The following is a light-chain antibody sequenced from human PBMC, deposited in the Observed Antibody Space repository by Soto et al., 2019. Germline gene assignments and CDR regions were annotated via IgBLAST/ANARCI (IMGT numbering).Light chain of an antibody. V-gene: IGLV2-14*01. CDR1: SSDIGDYNY. J-gene: IGLJ2*01. CDR2: EVS. CDR3: SSYTSSNTYVL. Sequence: QSALTQPASVSGSPGQSITISCTGTSSDIGDYNYVSWYQHHPGKAPKLIIYEVSNRPSGVSDRFSGSKSGNTASLTISGLQAEDEADYHCSSYTSSNTYVLFGGGTKLTVL.